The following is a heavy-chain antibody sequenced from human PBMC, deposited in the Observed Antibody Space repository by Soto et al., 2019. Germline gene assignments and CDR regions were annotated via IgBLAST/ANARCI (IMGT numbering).Heavy chain of an antibody. CDR3: AREGSGYYDSSGYGPYGMDV. V-gene: IGHV3-33*01. D-gene: IGHD3-22*01. CDR2: IWYDGSNK. CDR1: GFTFSSYG. J-gene: IGHJ6*02. Sequence: GGSLRLSCAASGFTFSSYGMHWVRQAPGKWLEWVAVIWYDGSNKYYADSVKGRFTISRDNSKNTLYLQMNSLRAEDTAVYYCAREGSGYYDSSGYGPYGMDVWGQGXTVTVYS.